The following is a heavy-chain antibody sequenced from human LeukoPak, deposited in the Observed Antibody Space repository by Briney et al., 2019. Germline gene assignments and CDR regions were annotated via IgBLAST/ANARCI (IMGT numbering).Heavy chain of an antibody. CDR3: ARQTTATTYDY. CDR2: IYHSGST. V-gene: IGHV4-38-2*02. Sequence: PSETLSLICTVSGYSISSGYYWGWIRQPPGKGLEWIGSIYHSGSTFYNPSLKSRVTISVDTSKNQFSLKLSSVTAADTAVYYCARQTTATTYDYWGQGTLVTVSS. J-gene: IGHJ4*02. CDR1: GYSISSGYY. D-gene: IGHD4-17*01.